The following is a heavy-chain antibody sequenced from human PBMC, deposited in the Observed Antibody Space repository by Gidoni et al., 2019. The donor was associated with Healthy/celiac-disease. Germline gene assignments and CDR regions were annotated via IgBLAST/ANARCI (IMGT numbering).Heavy chain of an antibody. D-gene: IGHD4-17*01. CDR3: ARDLPGDYGY. CDR1: GYSISSGYY. Sequence: QVQLQESGPGLVKPSETLSLTCAVSGYSISSGYYWGWIRQPPGKGLEWIGSIYHSGSTYYNPSLKSRVTISVDTSKKQFSLKLSSVTAADTAVYYCARDLPGDYGYWGQGTLVTVSS. CDR2: IYHSGST. V-gene: IGHV4-38-2*02. J-gene: IGHJ4*02.